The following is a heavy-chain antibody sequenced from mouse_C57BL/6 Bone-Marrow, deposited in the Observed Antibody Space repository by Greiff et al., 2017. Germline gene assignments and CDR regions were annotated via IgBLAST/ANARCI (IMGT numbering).Heavy chain of an antibody. V-gene: IGHV1-52*01. D-gene: IGHD1-1*01. CDR2: IDPSDSET. CDR3: ARGYYGSSYGGAMDY. J-gene: IGHJ4*01. Sequence: QVQLQQPGAELVRPGSSVKLSCKASGYTFTSYWMHWVKQRPIQGLEWIGNIDPSDSETHYNQKFKDKATLTVDKSSSTAYMQLSSLASEDSAVYFCARGYYGSSYGGAMDYWGQGTSVTVSS. CDR1: GYTFTSYW.